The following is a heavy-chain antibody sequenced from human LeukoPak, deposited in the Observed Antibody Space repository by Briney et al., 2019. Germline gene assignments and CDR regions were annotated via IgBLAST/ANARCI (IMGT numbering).Heavy chain of an antibody. V-gene: IGHV3-7*01. J-gene: IGHJ4*02. CDR3: ATDRDNSDWQRRFDS. CDR2: INQDASEI. D-gene: IGHD2-21*02. Sequence: GGSLRLSCAASGFTFSTYWMNWYRQAPGKGLEWVGNINQDASEINYVDSVRGRFTISRDNAKNSLHLQMNSLRAEDTAVYYCATDRDNSDWQRRFDSWGQGTLVTVSS. CDR1: GFTFSTYW.